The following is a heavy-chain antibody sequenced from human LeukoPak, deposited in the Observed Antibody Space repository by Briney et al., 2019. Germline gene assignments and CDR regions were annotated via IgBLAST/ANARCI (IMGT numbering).Heavy chain of an antibody. D-gene: IGHD3-3*01. CDR2: TNTSGSA. CDR1: GGSISSGSYY. Sequence: SQTLSLTCTVSGGSISSGSYYWGWIRQPAGKGLEWIGRTNTSGSANYNPSLKSRVTISVDTSKNQLSLKVNSVTAADTAVYYCARDGLSHYDYWSGPIWGQGTMVTVSS. CDR3: ARDGLSHYDYWSGPI. J-gene: IGHJ3*02. V-gene: IGHV4-61*02.